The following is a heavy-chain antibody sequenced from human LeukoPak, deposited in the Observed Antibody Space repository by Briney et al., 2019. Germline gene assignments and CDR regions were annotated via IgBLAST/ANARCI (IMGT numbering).Heavy chain of an antibody. CDR3: ARGFYGFEDSGYYFDF. V-gene: IGHV3-66*02. CDR1: GFIVGSNY. Sequence: GGSLRLSCAASGFIVGSNYMNWVRQGPGKGLEWVSVIYRGGNTFYTDSVRGRFTISRDNSKNILYLQMNSLRPEDTALYYCARGFYGFEDSGYYFDFWGQGTLVTVSS. J-gene: IGHJ4*02. CDR2: IYRGGNT. D-gene: IGHD3-22*01.